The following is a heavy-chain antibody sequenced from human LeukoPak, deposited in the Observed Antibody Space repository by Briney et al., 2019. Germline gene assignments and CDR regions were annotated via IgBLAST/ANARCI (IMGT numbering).Heavy chain of an antibody. V-gene: IGHV3-7*05. CDR1: GFTFSSSW. D-gene: IGHD3-10*01. Sequence: PGGSLRLSCAASGFTFSSSWMSWVRQAPGKGLEWVANIEHDGSEKYYVDSVKGRFTISRDNAKNSLYLQMNSLRAEDTAVYYCARGTVTMVDYWGQGTLVTVSS. CDR2: IEHDGSEK. CDR3: ARGTVTMVDY. J-gene: IGHJ4*02.